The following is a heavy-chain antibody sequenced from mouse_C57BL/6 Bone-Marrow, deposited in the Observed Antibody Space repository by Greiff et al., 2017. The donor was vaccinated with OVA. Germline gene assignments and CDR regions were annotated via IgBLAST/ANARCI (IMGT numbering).Heavy chain of an antibody. CDR1: GYSITSGYY. Sequence: DVQLQESGPGLVKPSQSLSLTCSVTGYSITSGYYWNWIRQFPGNKLEWMGYISYDGSNNYNPSLKNRISITRDTSKNQFFLKLNSVTTEDTATYYCARGITTVVATEAYWGQGTLVTVSA. CDR2: ISYDGSN. CDR3: ARGITTVVATEAY. V-gene: IGHV3-6*01. J-gene: IGHJ3*01. D-gene: IGHD1-1*01.